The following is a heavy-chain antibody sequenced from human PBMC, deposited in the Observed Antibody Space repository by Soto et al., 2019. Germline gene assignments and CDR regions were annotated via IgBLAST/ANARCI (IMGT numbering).Heavy chain of an antibody. D-gene: IGHD2-15*01. V-gene: IGHV4-34*01. J-gene: IGHJ3*02. Sequence: SETLSLTCAVFGGSFSGYYWSWIRQPPGKGLEWIGEINHSGSTNYNPSLKSRVTISVDTSKNQFSLKLSSVIAADTAVYYCARARNDIVVVVAATSFAFDIWRQGTMVTVSS. CDR2: INHSGST. CDR3: ARARNDIVVVVAATSFAFDI. CDR1: GGSFSGYY.